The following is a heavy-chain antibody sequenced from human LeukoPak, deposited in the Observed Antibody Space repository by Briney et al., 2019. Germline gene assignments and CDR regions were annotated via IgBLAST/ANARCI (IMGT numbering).Heavy chain of an antibody. J-gene: IGHJ6*02. CDR1: GFTFSSYA. V-gene: IGHV3-23*01. CDR2: INGSGGST. Sequence: GGSLRLSCAASGFTFSSYAMSWVRQAPGKGLEWVSAINGSGGSTFYADSVKGRFTISRDNSKNTLYLQMDSLRAEDTAVYYCAKAASSSWPSYYYGMDVWGQGTTVTVSS. D-gene: IGHD6-13*01. CDR3: AKAASSSWPSYYYGMDV.